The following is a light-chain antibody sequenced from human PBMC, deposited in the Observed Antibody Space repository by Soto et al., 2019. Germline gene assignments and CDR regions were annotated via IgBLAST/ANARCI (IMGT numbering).Light chain of an antibody. Sequence: SYELTQPPSVSVAPGQTARITCGGNNTGSKRVHWYQQKPGQAPVLVVHDDSDRPSGIPERLSGSNSGNTATLSISRVEAGDEADYYCQVWDSSSGHRVFGGGTKVTVL. V-gene: IGLV3-21*02. CDR3: QVWDSSSGHRV. J-gene: IGLJ3*02. CDR2: DDS. CDR1: NTGSKR.